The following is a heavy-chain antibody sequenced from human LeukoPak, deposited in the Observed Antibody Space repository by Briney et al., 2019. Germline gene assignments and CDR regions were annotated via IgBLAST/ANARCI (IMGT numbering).Heavy chain of an antibody. CDR3: ARGLDILAGYYYLDY. D-gene: IGHD3-9*01. Sequence: PSETLSLTCAVYGGSFSGYYWSWIRQPPGKGLEWIGEINHSGSTNYNPSLKSRVTISVDTSKNQFSLKLSSGTAADTAVYYCARGLDILAGYYYLDYWGQGTLVTVSS. CDR1: GGSFSGYY. J-gene: IGHJ4*02. CDR2: INHSGST. V-gene: IGHV4-34*01.